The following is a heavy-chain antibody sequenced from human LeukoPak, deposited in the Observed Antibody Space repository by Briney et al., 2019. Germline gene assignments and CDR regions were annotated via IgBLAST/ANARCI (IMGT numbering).Heavy chain of an antibody. V-gene: IGHV1-3*01. Sequence: ASVKVSCKASGYTFTSYDMHWVRQAPGQRVEGMGWINAGNGKTKDSQKFQGRVTITRDTSASTAYMELSSLTSEDTAVYYFARPSNVLLWFGELSPFDYWGQGTLVTVSS. CDR2: INAGNGKT. D-gene: IGHD3-10*01. J-gene: IGHJ4*02. CDR3: ARPSNVLLWFGELSPFDY. CDR1: GYTFTSYD.